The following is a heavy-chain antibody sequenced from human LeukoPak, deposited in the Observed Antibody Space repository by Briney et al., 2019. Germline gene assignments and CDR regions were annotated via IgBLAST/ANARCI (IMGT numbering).Heavy chain of an antibody. V-gene: IGHV4-34*01. CDR1: GGSFSGYY. CDR2: INHSGST. Sequence: SETLSLTCAVYGGSFSGYYWSWIRQPPGKGLVWIGEINHSGSTNYNPSLKSRVTISVDTSKNQFSLKLSSVTAADTAVYYCASRSVKGYYYYGMDVWGQGTTVTVSS. CDR3: ASRSVKGYYYYGMDV. J-gene: IGHJ6*02.